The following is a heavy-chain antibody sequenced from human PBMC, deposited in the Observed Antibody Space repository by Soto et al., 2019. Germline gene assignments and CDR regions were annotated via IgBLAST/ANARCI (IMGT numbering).Heavy chain of an antibody. CDR1: GYTLTELS. CDR2: FDPEDGET. Sequence: ASVKVSCKVSGYTLTELSMHWVRQAPGKGLEWMGGFDPEDGETIYAQKFQGRVTMTEDTSTDTAYMELSSLRSEDTAVYYCATKSDYDILTGFDYWGQGTMVTVSS. D-gene: IGHD3-9*01. CDR3: ATKSDYDILTGFDY. V-gene: IGHV1-24*01. J-gene: IGHJ4*02.